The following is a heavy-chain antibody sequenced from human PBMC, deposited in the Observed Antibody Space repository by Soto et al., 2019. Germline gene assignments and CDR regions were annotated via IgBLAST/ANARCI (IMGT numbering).Heavy chain of an antibody. CDR3: AGDRAEKIDH. J-gene: IGHJ4*02. V-gene: IGHV3-33*01. Sequence: QVQLVESGGGVVQPGRSLRLSCAASGFTFSSYGMHWVRQAPGKGLEWVAVIWYDGSNKYYADSVKGRFTISRDNSKHTLYLKLNSIGAEDTAVYYCAGDRAEKIDHWGQGTLVTVAS. CDR2: IWYDGSNK. CDR1: GFTFSSYG.